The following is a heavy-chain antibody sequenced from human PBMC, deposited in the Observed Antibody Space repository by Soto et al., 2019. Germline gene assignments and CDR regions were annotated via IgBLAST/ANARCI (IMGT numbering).Heavy chain of an antibody. D-gene: IGHD6-13*01. V-gene: IGHV1-69*01. CDR1: GGTFSSYR. J-gene: IGHJ4*02. Sequence: QVQLVQSGAEVKKPGSAVKVSCKASGGTFSSYRINWVRQAPGQGLEWVGGIVPIYRTADYAQQFQGRVTLTAAESARTSYMELRSLTAQDTSVYYCVRDSGAKLSSSWGQGTLVTVSS. CDR2: IVPIYRTA. CDR3: VRDSGAKLSSS.